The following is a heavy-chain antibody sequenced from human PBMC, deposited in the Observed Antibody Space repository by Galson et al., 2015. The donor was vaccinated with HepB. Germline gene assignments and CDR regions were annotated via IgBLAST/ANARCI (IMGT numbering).Heavy chain of an antibody. J-gene: IGHJ4*02. CDR2: IIPILGTA. CDR3: ATMVGYSGYDFTSM. Sequence: SVKVSCKASGDTFSSQAIHWVRQAPGQGLEWMGRIIPILGTANYAHKFQGRVTITAHKSTNTAYMELSSLRSEDTAVCYCATMVGYSGYDFTSMWGQGTLVTVSS. D-gene: IGHD5-12*01. CDR1: GDTFSSQA. V-gene: IGHV1-69*04.